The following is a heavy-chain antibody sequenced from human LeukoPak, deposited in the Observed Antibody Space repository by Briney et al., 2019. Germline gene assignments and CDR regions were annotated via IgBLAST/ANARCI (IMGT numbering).Heavy chain of an antibody. CDR1: GYTFTSYA. J-gene: IGHJ5*02. V-gene: IGHV1-3*03. Sequence: GASVKVSCKASGYTFTSYAMHWVRQAPGQRLEWMGWINAGNGNTKYSQEFQGRVTITRDTSASTAYMELSSLRSEDMAVYYCARESGSSWYNWFDPWGQGTLVTVSS. CDR2: INAGNGNT. CDR3: ARESGSSWYNWFDP. D-gene: IGHD6-13*01.